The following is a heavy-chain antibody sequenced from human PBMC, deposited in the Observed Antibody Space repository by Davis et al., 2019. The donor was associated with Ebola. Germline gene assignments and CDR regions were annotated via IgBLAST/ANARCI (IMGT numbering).Heavy chain of an antibody. CDR2: VNPNPGNT. V-gene: IGHV1-2*02. CDR1: GYTFTGHY. Sequence: ASVKVSCKASGYTFTGHYIHWVRQAPGQGLDWMGWVNPNPGNTKYAQNFQGRVTMTSDTSTTTAYMELTGMRSDDTAVYYCARGSSFWGGYLMAYFENWGQGTVVTV. D-gene: IGHD3-3*01. CDR3: ARGSSFWGGYLMAYFEN. J-gene: IGHJ4*02.